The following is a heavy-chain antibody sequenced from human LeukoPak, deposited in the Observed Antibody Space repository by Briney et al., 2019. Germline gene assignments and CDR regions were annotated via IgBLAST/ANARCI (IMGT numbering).Heavy chain of an antibody. CDR1: GFTVSSNY. CDR2: ISSSGSTI. Sequence: GGSLRLSCAASGFTVSSNYMNWVRQAPGKGLEWVSYISSSGSTIYYADSVKGRFTISRDNAKNTLYLQMNSLRAEDTAVYYCARERAVAFDIWGQGTMVTVSS. J-gene: IGHJ3*02. CDR3: ARERAVAFDI. V-gene: IGHV3-48*04.